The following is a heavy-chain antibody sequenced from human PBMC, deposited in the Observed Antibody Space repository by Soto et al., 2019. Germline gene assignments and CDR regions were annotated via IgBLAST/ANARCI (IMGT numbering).Heavy chain of an antibody. D-gene: IGHD2-8*01. CDR2: ISCNSGSI. CDR3: EKGALYYYFDY. CDR1: GFTFDDYA. V-gene: IGHV3-9*01. J-gene: IGHJ4*02. Sequence: EVQLVESGGGLVQPGRSLRLSCAASGFTFDDYAMHWVRQAPGKGLEWVSGISCNSGSIGYADSVKGRFTISRDNAKNSLYLQMNSLRAEDKSLDYCEKGALYYYFDYWGQGTLVTVSS.